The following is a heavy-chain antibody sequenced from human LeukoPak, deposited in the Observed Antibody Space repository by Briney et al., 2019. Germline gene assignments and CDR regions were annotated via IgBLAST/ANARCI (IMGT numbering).Heavy chain of an antibody. CDR2: INQDGSTQ. V-gene: IGHV3-7*01. J-gene: IGHJ4*02. CDR1: GFPFSGYW. CDR3: SRSLDY. Sequence: GGSLRLSCAAPGFPFSGYWMDWVRQAPGKGMEWVANINQDGSTQYYAASVKGRFTISGDNAKSSLYLQMNILRAEDTAVYYCSRSLDYLGQGALVTVSS.